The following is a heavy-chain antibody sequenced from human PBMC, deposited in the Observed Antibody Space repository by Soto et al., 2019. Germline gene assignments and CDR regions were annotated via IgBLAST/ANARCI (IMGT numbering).Heavy chain of an antibody. CDR1: GFTFSSYS. V-gene: IGHV3-21*01. D-gene: IGHD4-17*01. J-gene: IGHJ4*02. Sequence: EVQLVESGGGLVKPGGSLRLSCAASGFTFSSYSMNWVRQAPGKGLEWVSSISSSSSYIYYADSVKGRFTISRDNAKNSLYLQMNSLRAEDTAVYYCARDKNYGEGRSEYYFDYWGQGTLVTVSS. CDR2: ISSSSSYI. CDR3: ARDKNYGEGRSEYYFDY.